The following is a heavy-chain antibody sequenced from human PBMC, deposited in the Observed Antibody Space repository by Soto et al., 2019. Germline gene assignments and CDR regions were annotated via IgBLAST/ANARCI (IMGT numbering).Heavy chain of an antibody. J-gene: IGHJ4*02. D-gene: IGHD3-9*01. CDR2: ISYDGSNK. CDR3: AKTLIGGYDILTGSLLDY. Sequence: GGSLRLSCAASGFTFSSYGMHWVRQAPGKGLEWVAVISYDGSNKYYADSVKGRFTISRDNSKNTLYLQMNSLRAEDTAVYYCAKTLIGGYDILTGSLLDYWGQGTLVTVSS. V-gene: IGHV3-30*18. CDR1: GFTFSSYG.